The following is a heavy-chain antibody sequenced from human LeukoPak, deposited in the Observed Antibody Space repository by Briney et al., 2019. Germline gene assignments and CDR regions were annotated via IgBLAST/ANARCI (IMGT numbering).Heavy chain of an antibody. Sequence: SVKVSCKASGGTFSSYAINWVRQAPGQGLEWMGRIIPILGITNYAQKFQGRVTITADKSTSTAYMELSSLRSEDTAVYYCARVEDCSNGICPFDYWGQETLVTVSS. D-gene: IGHD2-8*01. CDR1: GGTFSSYA. V-gene: IGHV1-69*04. J-gene: IGHJ4*02. CDR2: IIPILGIT. CDR3: ARVEDCSNGICPFDY.